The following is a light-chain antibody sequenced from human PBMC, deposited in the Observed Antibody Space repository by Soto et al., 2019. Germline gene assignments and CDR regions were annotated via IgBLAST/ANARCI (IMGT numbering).Light chain of an antibody. Sequence: DIQMTQSPSTLSASVGDRVTITCRASESISSWLAWHQQKPGKAPKLLIYDASSLENGVPSRFSGSGSETEFTLTISGLQPDDFATYYCQQYDGYSPWTFGQGTKVDIK. CDR2: DAS. CDR1: ESISSW. V-gene: IGKV1-5*01. CDR3: QQYDGYSPWT. J-gene: IGKJ1*01.